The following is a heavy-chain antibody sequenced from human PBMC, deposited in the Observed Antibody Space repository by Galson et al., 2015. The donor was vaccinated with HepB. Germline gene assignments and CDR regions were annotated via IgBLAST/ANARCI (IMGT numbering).Heavy chain of an antibody. D-gene: IGHD1-26*01. J-gene: IGHJ4*02. V-gene: IGHV3-48*04. CDR1: GFTFNSYS. Sequence: SLRLSCAASGFTFNSYSMNWVRQAPGKGLEWVSYINSGSSAIYYADSVKGRFTISRDNAKNSLYLQMNSLRAEDTAVYYCARDSIVGAIDFDYWGQGTLVTVSS. CDR3: ARDSIVGAIDFDY. CDR2: INSGSSAI.